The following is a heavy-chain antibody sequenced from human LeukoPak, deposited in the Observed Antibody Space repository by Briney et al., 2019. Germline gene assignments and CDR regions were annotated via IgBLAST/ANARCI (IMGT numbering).Heavy chain of an antibody. CDR2: IYYSGST. CDR3: ARQSPTTVTTYFDY. CDR1: GGSISSYY. J-gene: IGHJ4*02. Sequence: SETLSLTCTVSGGSISSYYWSWIRQPPGKGLEWIGYIYYSGSTNYNPSLKSRVTISVDTSKNQFSLKLSSVTAADTAVYYCARQSPTTVTTYFDYWGQGTLVIVSS. D-gene: IGHD4-17*01. V-gene: IGHV4-59*08.